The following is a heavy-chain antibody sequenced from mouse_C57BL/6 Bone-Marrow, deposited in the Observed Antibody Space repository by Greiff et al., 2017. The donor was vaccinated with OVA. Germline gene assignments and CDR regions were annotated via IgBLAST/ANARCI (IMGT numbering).Heavy chain of an antibody. D-gene: IGHD2-1*01. CDR2: IYPRSGNT. CDR3: ARRLVYSYAMDY. J-gene: IGHJ4*01. V-gene: IGHV1-81*01. Sequence: QVQLKQPGAELVKPGASVKLSCKASGYTFTSYGISWVKQRTGQGLEWIGEIYPRSGNTYYNEKFKGKATLTADKSSSTAYMELRSLTSEDSAVYFCARRLVYSYAMDYWGQGTSVTVSS. CDR1: GYTFTSYG.